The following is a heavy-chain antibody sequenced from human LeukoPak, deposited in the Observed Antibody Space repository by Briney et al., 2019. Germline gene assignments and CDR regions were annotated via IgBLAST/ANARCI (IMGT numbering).Heavy chain of an antibody. V-gene: IGHV3-21*01. CDR2: ISSSSSYI. CDR3: ARKRASQGIDY. Sequence: VGSLRLSCAAPGFTFSSYSMNWVRQAPGKGLEWVSSISSSSSYIYYADSVKGRFTISRDNAKNSLYLQMNSLRAEDTAVYYCARKRASQGIDYWGQGTLVTVSS. D-gene: IGHD6-6*01. CDR1: GFTFSSYS. J-gene: IGHJ4*02.